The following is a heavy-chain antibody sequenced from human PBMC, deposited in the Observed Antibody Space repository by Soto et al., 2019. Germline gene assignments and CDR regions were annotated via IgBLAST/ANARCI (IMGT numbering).Heavy chain of an antibody. CDR2: ISVSVGST. D-gene: IGHD6-19*01. J-gene: IGHJ4*02. Sequence: EVQLLESGGGLVQPGGSLRLSCAASGFTFSSYAMSWVRQAPGKGLDWVSAISVSVGSTYYADSMKGRFTISRDNSKNTLYLKMNSLRAEDTAVYYCAKVERAVAGIIDWGQGTLVTVSS. CDR3: AKVERAVAGIID. CDR1: GFTFSSYA. V-gene: IGHV3-23*01.